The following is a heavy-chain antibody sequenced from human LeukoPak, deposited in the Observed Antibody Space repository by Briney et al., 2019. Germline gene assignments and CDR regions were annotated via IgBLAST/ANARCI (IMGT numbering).Heavy chain of an antibody. V-gene: IGHV3-21*01. CDR1: GFTFSSYS. D-gene: IGHD3-3*01. CDR2: ISSSSSYI. Sequence: PGGSLRLSCAASGFTFSSYSMNWVRQAPGKGLEWVSSISSSSSYIYYADSVKGRFTISRDNSKNTLYLQMNSLRAEDTAVYYCARGMDVLRFLEWLGDIDYWGQGTLVTVSS. J-gene: IGHJ4*02. CDR3: ARGMDVLRFLEWLGDIDY.